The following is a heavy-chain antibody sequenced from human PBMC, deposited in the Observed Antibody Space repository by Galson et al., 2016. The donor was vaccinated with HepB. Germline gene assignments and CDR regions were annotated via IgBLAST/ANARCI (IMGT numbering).Heavy chain of an antibody. Sequence: PALVKPTQTLTLTCTFSGFSLSNHGVGVGWVRQPPGEALEWLTLIYWTDDKRFSPSVRRRLTISKDTSRNQVALTMTNVDPTYTATYYCEHLTYSKSEGFDIWGQGIMVTVPS. CDR2: IYWTDDK. CDR1: GFSLSNHGVG. CDR3: EHLTYSKSEGFDI. D-gene: IGHD5-12*01. V-gene: IGHV2-5*01. J-gene: IGHJ3*02.